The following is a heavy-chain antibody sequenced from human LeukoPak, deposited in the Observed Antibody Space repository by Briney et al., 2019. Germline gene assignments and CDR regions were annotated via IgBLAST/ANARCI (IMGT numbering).Heavy chain of an antibody. CDR2: INSNSGGT. D-gene: IGHD3-16*01. J-gene: IGHJ4*02. CDR1: GYTFTDYY. V-gene: IGHV1-2*02. Sequence: ASVKVCCKASGYTFTDYYMHWVRQAPGQGLEWMGWINSNSGGTNYAQKFQGRVTMTRDTSISTAYMELSSLRSDDTAVYYCARVLVPAGGGVVDYWGQGTLVTVSS. CDR3: ARVLVPAGGGVVDY.